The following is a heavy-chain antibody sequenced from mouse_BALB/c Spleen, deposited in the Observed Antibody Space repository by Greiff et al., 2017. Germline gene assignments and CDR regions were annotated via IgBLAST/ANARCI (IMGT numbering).Heavy chain of an antibody. CDR2: ISSGGSYT. J-gene: IGHJ2*01. D-gene: IGHD4-1*01. CDR1: GFTFSSYG. Sequence: VQLKESGGDLVKPGGSLKLSCAASGFTFSSYGMSWVRQTPDKRLEWVATISSGGSYTYYPDSVKGRFTISRDNAKNTLYLQMSSLKSEDTAMYYCAKNWDGVFDYWGQGTTLTVSS. V-gene: IGHV5-6*01. CDR3: AKNWDGVFDY.